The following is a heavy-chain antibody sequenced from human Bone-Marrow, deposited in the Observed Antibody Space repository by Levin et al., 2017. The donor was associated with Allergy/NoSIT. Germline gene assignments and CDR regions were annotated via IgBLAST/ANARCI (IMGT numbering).Heavy chain of an antibody. D-gene: IGHD3-10*01. Sequence: SETLSLTCAVSGFSISSAYYWGWIRQSPGKGLEWIGSIYHGGYTYYSPSLASRLTISLDTSKNQFSLKLTSVTAADSAMYYCARDRRDSYRSGSPWTFDYWGLGTLVTVSS. CDR1: GFSISSAYY. CDR2: IYHGGYT. CDR3: ARDRRDSYRSGSPWTFDY. J-gene: IGHJ4*02. V-gene: IGHV4-38-2*02.